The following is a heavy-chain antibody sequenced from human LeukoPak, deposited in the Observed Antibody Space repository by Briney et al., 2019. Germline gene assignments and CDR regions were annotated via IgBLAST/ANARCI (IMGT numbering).Heavy chain of an antibody. D-gene: IGHD6-13*01. J-gene: IGHJ6*03. CDR1: GFTFSSYW. CDR2: IKQDGSEK. V-gene: IGHV3-7*01. Sequence: GGSLRLSCAASGFTFSSYWMSWVRQAPGKGLEWVANIKQDGSEKYYVDSVKGRFTISRDNAKNSLYLQTNSLRAEDTAVYYCARERVGIAAAGAYYYYYMDVWGKGTTVTVSS. CDR3: ARERVGIAAAGAYYYYYMDV.